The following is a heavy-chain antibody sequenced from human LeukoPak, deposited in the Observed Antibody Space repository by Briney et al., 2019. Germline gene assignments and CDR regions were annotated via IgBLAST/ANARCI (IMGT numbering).Heavy chain of an antibody. J-gene: IGHJ4*02. V-gene: IGHV3-23*01. D-gene: IGHD1-26*01. CDR2: ISGSGGST. CDR3: AKVKSGSYPTPFDY. CDR1: GFTFSSYA. Sequence: GGSLRLSCAASGFTFSSYAMSWVRQAPGKGLEWVSAISGSGGSTYYADSVKGRFIISRDNSKNTLYLQMNSLRAGDTAVYYCAKVKSGSYPTPFDYWGQGTLVTVSS.